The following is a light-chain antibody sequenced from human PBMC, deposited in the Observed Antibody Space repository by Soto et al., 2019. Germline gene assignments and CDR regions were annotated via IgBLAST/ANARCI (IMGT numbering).Light chain of an antibody. CDR2: DAS. CDR1: QSISSF. Sequence: EIVLTQSPATLSLSPGERATLSCRASQSISSFLAWYQQKRGQAPRLLIYDASNRATDIPARFSGSGSGTDFTLTISSLEPEGFAVYYCQQRSNWPRTFGQGTTVEIK. CDR3: QQRSNWPRT. J-gene: IGKJ1*01. V-gene: IGKV3-11*01.